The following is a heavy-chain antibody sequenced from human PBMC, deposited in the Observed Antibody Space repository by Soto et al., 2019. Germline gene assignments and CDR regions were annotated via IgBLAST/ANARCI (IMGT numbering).Heavy chain of an antibody. V-gene: IGHV1-2*04. Sequence: ASVKVSCKASGYTFTGYYMHWVRQAPGQGLEWMGWINPNSGGTNYAQKFQGWVTMTRDTSINTAYMELSRLRSDDTAVYYCARGILGYSGYDWGYYFDYWGQGTLVTVSS. CDR1: GYTFTGYY. CDR3: ARGILGYSGYDWGYYFDY. CDR2: INPNSGGT. J-gene: IGHJ4*02. D-gene: IGHD5-12*01.